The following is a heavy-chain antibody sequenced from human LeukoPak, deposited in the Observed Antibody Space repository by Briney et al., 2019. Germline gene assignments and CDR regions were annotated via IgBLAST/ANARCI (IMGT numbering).Heavy chain of an antibody. CDR3: ARDQHYYGSGRWGNWFDP. Sequence: SAETLSLTCTVSGGSISSGDYYWSWIRQPPGKGLEWIGYIYYSGNTYYNPSLKSRVTISVDTSKNQFSLKLSSVTAADTAVYYCARDQHYYGSGRWGNWFDPWGQGTLVTVSS. CDR1: GGSISSGDYY. J-gene: IGHJ5*02. V-gene: IGHV4-30-4*01. D-gene: IGHD3-10*01. CDR2: IYYSGNT.